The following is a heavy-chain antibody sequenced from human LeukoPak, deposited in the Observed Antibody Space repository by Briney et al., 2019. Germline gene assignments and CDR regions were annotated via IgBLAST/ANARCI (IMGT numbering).Heavy chain of an antibody. CDR2: IYGGGGT. D-gene: IGHD5-24*01. CDR3: ARGGRDGYNYFDY. CDR1: GFPVNINY. Sequence: GGSLRLSRVASGFPVNINYMYWVRQAPGKGLEWVSVIYGGGGTYYADSVKGRCTISRDNSKNTLYLQMNSLRAEDTAVYYCARGGRDGYNYFDYWGQGTLVTVFS. V-gene: IGHV3-53*01. J-gene: IGHJ4*02.